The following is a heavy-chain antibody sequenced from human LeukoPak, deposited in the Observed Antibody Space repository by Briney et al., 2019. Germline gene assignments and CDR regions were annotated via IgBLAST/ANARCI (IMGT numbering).Heavy chain of an antibody. CDR3: ARPYYYDSRIDP. CDR2: MYYSGST. V-gene: IGHV4-30-4*01. D-gene: IGHD3-22*01. CDR1: GGSISSGDYY. J-gene: IGHJ5*02. Sequence: SETLSLACTVSGGSISSGDYYWSWIRQPPGKGLEWIAYMYYSGSTYYNPSLKSRVTMSADTSKNQLTLKLSSVTAADTAVYYCARPYYYDSRIDPWGQGILVTVSS.